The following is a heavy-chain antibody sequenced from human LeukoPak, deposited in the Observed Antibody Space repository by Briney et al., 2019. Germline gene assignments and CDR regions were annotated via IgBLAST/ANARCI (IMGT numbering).Heavy chain of an antibody. CDR2: INLNTGGT. Sequence: GASVKVSCKASGYTFRDYYIHWVRQATGQGPEWMGWINLNTGGTNYAQKFDGRFSMTRDTSINTAFMELSGLTFDDTAVYYCGSVRGILSYFDLWGRGTLVTVSS. CDR3: GSVRGILSYFDL. J-gene: IGHJ2*01. CDR1: GYTFRDYY. D-gene: IGHD3-16*01. V-gene: IGHV1-2*02.